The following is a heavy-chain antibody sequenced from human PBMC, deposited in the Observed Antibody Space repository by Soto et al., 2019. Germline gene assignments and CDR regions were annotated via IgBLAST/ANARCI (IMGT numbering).Heavy chain of an antibody. CDR3: AKGELYWLNYFDY. V-gene: IGHV3-23*01. J-gene: IGHJ4*02. CDR2: ISGSGGST. CDR1: GFTFGSYA. D-gene: IGHD3-10*01. Sequence: GGSLRLSCAASGFTFGSYAMSWVRQAPGKGLEWVSAISGSGGSTYYADSVKGRFTISRDNSKNTLYLQMNSLRAEDTAVYYCAKGELYWLNYFDYWGQGTLVTVSS.